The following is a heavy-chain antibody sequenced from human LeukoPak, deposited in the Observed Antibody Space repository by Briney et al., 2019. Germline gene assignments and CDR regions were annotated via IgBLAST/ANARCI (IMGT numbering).Heavy chain of an antibody. J-gene: IGHJ4*02. D-gene: IGHD6-13*01. CDR1: GFTFNTYA. V-gene: IGHV3-23*01. CDR2: ISASGIGT. CDR3: ARGLYSSSWYFIGY. Sequence: PGGSLRLSCAASGFTFNTYALAWVRQAPGKGLEWVSSISASGIGTYYADSVKGRFTISRDNSKNTLYLQMNSLRAEDTAVYYCARGLYSSSWYFIGYWGQGTLVTVSS.